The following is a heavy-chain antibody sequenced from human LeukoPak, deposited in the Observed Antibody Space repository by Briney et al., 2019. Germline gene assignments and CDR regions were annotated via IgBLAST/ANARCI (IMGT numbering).Heavy chain of an antibody. CDR2: ITGYGDST. D-gene: IGHD3-22*01. CDR3: VKVFDRSGYYYGFDY. CDR1: GFTFSSYG. J-gene: IGHJ4*02. Sequence: GGTLRLSCVASGFTFSSYGMSWVRQAPGKGLEWVSAITGYGDSTYYADSVKGRFTISRDNSKNTLYLQMNSLRAEGTAVFCCVKVFDRSGYYYGFDYWGQGTLVTVSP. V-gene: IGHV3-23*01.